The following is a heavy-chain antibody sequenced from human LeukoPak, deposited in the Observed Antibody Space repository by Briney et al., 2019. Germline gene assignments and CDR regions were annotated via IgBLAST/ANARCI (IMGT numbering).Heavy chain of an antibody. CDR1: GLTFSSYV. J-gene: IGHJ4*02. Sequence: GRSLRLSCAASGLTFSSYVMHWVRQAPGKGLEWVAVIWYDGFNKYYADSVKGRFTISRDNSKNTLYLQMNSLRAEDTAVYYCARDLGNWGWNDFWGQGTLVTVSS. V-gene: IGHV3-33*01. CDR2: IWYDGFNK. CDR3: ARDLGNWGWNDF. D-gene: IGHD7-27*01.